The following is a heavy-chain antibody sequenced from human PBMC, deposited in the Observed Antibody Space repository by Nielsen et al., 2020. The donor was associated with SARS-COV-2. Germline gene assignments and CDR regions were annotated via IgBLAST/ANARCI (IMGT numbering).Heavy chain of an antibody. CDR1: GGSISSYY. D-gene: IGHD6-6*01. Sequence: SETLSLTCTVSGGSISSYYWSWIRQPPGKGLEWIGYIYYSGSTNYNPSLKSRVTISVDTSKNQFSLKLSSVTAADTAVYYCARDLFQGDSSSDYYYYGMDVWGQGTTVTVSS. CDR2: IYYSGST. CDR3: ARDLFQGDSSSDYYYYGMDV. J-gene: IGHJ6*02. V-gene: IGHV4-59*01.